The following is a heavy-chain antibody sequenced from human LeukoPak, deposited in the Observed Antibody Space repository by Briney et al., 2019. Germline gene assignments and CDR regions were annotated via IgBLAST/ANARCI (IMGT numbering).Heavy chain of an antibody. CDR3: TRDPIAVGAYFLAH. J-gene: IGHJ4*02. D-gene: IGHD6-19*01. CDR2: ISSDGANI. V-gene: IGHV3-30*04. Sequence: PGGSLRLSCAASGFTFTSYALHWVRQAPGKGLEWVAFISSDGANIYYTDSVKGLFTISRDSSKKTVSLRMYTPRAENTGEYSRTRDPIAVGAYFLAHWGEGTLVTVSS. CDR1: GFTFTSYA.